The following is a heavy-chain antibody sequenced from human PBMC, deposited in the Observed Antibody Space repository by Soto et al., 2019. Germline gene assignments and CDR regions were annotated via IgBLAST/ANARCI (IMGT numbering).Heavy chain of an antibody. CDR1: GYAITSYG. V-gene: IGHV1-18*01. Sequence: ASVKVSCQASGYAITSYGISWVRQAPGQGLEWMGWISAYNGNTNYAQKLQGRVTMTTDTSTSTAYMELRSLRSDDTAVYYCAAGEAYSYYYYYYGMDVWGQGTTVTVSS. D-gene: IGHD2-21*01. CDR2: ISAYNGNT. CDR3: AAGEAYSYYYYYYGMDV. J-gene: IGHJ6*02.